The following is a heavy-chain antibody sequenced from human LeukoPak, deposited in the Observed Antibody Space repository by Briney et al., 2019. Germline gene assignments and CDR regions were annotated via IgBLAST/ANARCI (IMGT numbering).Heavy chain of an antibody. J-gene: IGHJ5*02. CDR3: ARDPGGGWLQT. CDR1: GFTFSSYG. CDR2: ISGSGGST. Sequence: GGSLRLSCAASGFTFSSYGMSWVRQAPGKGLEWVSAISGSGGSTYYADSVKGRFTISRDNSKNTLYLQMNSLRAEDTAVYYCARDPGGGWLQTWGQGTLVTVSS. V-gene: IGHV3-23*01. D-gene: IGHD5-24*01.